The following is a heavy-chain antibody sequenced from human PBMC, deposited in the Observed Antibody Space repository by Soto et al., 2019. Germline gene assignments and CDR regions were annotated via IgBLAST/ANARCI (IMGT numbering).Heavy chain of an antibody. CDR1: GFTFSNAW. Sequence: GGSLRLSCAASGFTFSNAWMSWVRQAPGKGLEWVARIKSKSDGGTTDYAAPVKGRFTISRDDSKTTLYLQMNSLKTEDTAVYYGVTEYYGPEYWGQGTLVTVSS. J-gene: IGHJ4*02. V-gene: IGHV3-15*01. CDR3: VTEYYGPEY. CDR2: IKSKSDGGTT. D-gene: IGHD3-10*01.